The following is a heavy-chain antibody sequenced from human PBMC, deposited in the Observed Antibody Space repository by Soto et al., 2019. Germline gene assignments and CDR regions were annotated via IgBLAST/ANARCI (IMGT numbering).Heavy chain of an antibody. CDR3: AKLPSGVSASMAFDS. V-gene: IGHV3-30*18. J-gene: IGHJ3*02. CDR2: ISYDGSNK. CDR1: GFIFSNYG. D-gene: IGHD2-8*01. Sequence: QVQLVESGGGVVQPGRSLRLSCAASGFIFSNYGMHWVRQAPGKGLEWVVVISYDGSNKYYADSVKGRFTISRDNSKNTLYLQMNSLRAEDTAVYYCAKLPSGVSASMAFDSWGQGTMVTVSS.